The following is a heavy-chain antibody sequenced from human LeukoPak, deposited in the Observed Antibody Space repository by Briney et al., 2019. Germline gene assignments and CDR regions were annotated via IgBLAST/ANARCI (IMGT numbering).Heavy chain of an antibody. V-gene: IGHV4-61*05. CDR3: ASFSGECSGGSCYSDRGIDY. Sequence: SETLSLTCTVSGGSISSSSYYWGWIRQPPGKGLEWIGYIYYSGSTNYNPSLKRRVTISVDTSKNQFSLKLSSVTAADTAVYYCASFSGECSGGSCYSDRGIDYWGQGTLVTVPS. D-gene: IGHD2-15*01. CDR1: GGSISSSSYY. CDR2: IYYSGST. J-gene: IGHJ4*02.